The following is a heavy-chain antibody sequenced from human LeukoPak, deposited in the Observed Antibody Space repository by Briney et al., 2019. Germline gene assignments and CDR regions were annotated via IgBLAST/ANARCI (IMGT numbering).Heavy chain of an antibody. CDR2: IYTSGST. CDR1: GGSISSYY. J-gene: IGHJ4*02. V-gene: IGHV4-4*09. D-gene: IGHD3-22*01. CDR3: AGHVSGYTLDY. Sequence: SETLSLTCTVSGGSISSYYWSWIRQPPGKGLEWIGYIYTSGSTNYNPSLKSRVTISVDTSKNQFSLKLSSVTAADTAVYYCAGHVSGYTLDYWGQGTLVTVSS.